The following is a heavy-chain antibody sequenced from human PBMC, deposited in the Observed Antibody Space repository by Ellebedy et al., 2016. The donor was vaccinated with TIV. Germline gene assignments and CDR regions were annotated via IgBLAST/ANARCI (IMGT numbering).Heavy chain of an antibody. CDR2: ISSSSSTI. Sequence: GESLKISXAASGFTFSSYSMNWVRQAPGKGLEWVSYISSSSSTIYYADSVKGRFTISRDNAKNSLYLQMNSLRAEDTAVYYCAREGDIRWLRGDAFDIWGQGTMVTVSS. V-gene: IGHV3-48*04. J-gene: IGHJ3*02. CDR3: AREGDIRWLRGDAFDI. CDR1: GFTFSSYS. D-gene: IGHD4-17*01.